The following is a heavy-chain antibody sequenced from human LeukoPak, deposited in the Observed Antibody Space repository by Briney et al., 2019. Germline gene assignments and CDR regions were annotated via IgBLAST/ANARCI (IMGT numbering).Heavy chain of an antibody. CDR2: IKGDGSHT. CDR3: VRDWDHFDFDS. CDR1: GFTFSNYW. V-gene: IGHV3-74*01. Sequence: GGSLRLSCAASGFTFSNYWMHWVRQAPGKGLVWVSRIKGDGSHTIYADSAKGRFTISRDNAKNTLYLQMRSLRAEDTAVYYCVRDWDHFDFDSWDQGTLVTVSS. J-gene: IGHJ5*01. D-gene: IGHD3-9*01.